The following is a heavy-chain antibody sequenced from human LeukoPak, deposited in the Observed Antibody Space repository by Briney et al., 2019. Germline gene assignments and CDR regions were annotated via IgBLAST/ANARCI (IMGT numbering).Heavy chain of an antibody. J-gene: IGHJ5*02. CDR1: GGTFSSYA. Sequence: ASVKVSCKASGGTFSSYAISWVRQAPGQGLEWMGGIIPIFGTANYAQKFQGRVTITADESTSTAYMELSSLRSEDTAVYYCARDPRFTMVRGVPMRSWPWGQGTLVTVSS. D-gene: IGHD3-10*01. CDR2: IIPIFGTA. V-gene: IGHV1-69*13. CDR3: ARDPRFTMVRGVPMRSWP.